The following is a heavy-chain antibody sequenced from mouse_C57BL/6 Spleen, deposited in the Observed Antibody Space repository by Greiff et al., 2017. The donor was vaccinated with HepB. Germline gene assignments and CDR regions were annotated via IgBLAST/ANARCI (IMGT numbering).Heavy chain of an antibody. J-gene: IGHJ3*01. Sequence: EVQRVESGGGLVQPGGSLSLSCAASGFTFTDYYMSWVRQPPGKALEWLGFIRNKANGYTTEYSASGKGRFTISRDNSQSFIYLQMNALRAEDSATYYCARYDGEGFAYWGQGTLVTVSA. CDR1: GFTFTDYY. D-gene: IGHD1-2*01. CDR3: ARYDGEGFAY. CDR2: IRNKANGYTT. V-gene: IGHV7-3*01.